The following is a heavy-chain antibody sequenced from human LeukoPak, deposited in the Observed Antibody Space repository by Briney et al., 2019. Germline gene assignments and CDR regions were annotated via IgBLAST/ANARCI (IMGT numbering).Heavy chain of an antibody. D-gene: IGHD4-11*01. CDR2: ISGSGGST. Sequence: GGSLRLSCAASGFTFSSYTMSWVRQAPGKGLEWVSAISGSGGSTYYADSVKGRITISRDNSKNTLYLQMNSLRAEDTAVYYCAKVVSGYSNYGYWGQGTLVTVSS. CDR1: GFTFSSYT. J-gene: IGHJ4*02. V-gene: IGHV3-23*01. CDR3: AKVVSGYSNYGY.